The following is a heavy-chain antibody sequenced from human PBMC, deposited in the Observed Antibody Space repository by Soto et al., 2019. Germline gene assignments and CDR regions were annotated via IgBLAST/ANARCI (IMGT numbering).Heavy chain of an antibody. J-gene: IGHJ4*02. CDR1: EFTVGNNY. Sequence: GGSLRLSCAASEFTVGNNYMSWVRQAPGKWLEWFSIIHIGGSTSXSDSVKGRXXISRDSSKNIFXLQINXLTSDDTAVXYCASSANTYGPPLDYSAQGALFTVSS. D-gene: IGHD5-18*01. CDR2: IHIGGST. V-gene: IGHV3-66*01. CDR3: ASSANTYGPPLDY.